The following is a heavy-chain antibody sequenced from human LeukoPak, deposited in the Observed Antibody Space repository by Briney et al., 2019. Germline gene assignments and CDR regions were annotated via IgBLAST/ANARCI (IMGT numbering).Heavy chain of an antibody. V-gene: IGHV3-23*01. J-gene: IGHJ4*02. CDR2: ISGSGGST. D-gene: IGHD1-26*01. CDR1: GFTFSSYA. Sequence: PGGSLRLSCAASGFTFSSYAMSWVRQAPGKGLEWVSAISGSGGSTYYADSVKGRFTISRDNSKNTLYLQMNSLRAEDTAVYYCAKLGVLLWELWLLVFDYWGQGTLVTVSS. CDR3: AKLGVLLWELWLLVFDY.